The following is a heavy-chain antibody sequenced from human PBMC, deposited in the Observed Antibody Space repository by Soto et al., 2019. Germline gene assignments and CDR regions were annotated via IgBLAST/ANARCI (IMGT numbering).Heavy chain of an antibody. CDR2: VYHSGKT. V-gene: IGHV4-59*08. Sequence: QVQLQESGPGLVKPSETLSLTCTVSGDYISSHYWSWIRQPPGKGLEWIGYVYHSGKTDSNPSLKSRVTLSMDTSKNQNSLSLTSVTAADTAFYYCARPKGIAPAIWYFDLWGRGTLVTVSS. D-gene: IGHD2-21*01. J-gene: IGHJ2*01. CDR3: ARPKGIAPAIWYFDL. CDR1: GDYISSHY.